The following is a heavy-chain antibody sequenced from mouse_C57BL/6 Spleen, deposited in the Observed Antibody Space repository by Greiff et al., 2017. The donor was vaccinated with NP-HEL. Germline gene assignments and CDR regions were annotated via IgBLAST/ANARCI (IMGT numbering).Heavy chain of an antibody. J-gene: IGHJ2*01. CDR3: ARGPITTVVEGDYFDY. Sequence: QVQLQQSGAELVRPGASVKLSCKASGYTFTDYYINWVKQRPGQGLEWIARIYPGSGNTYYNEKFKGKANLTAEKSSSTAYMKLSSLTSEDSAVYFCARGPITTVVEGDYFDYWGQGTTLTVSS. V-gene: IGHV1-76*01. CDR1: GYTFTDYY. CDR2: IYPGSGNT. D-gene: IGHD1-1*01.